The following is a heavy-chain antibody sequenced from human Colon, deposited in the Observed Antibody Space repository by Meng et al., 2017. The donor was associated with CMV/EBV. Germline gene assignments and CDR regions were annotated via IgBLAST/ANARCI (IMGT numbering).Heavy chain of an antibody. CDR3: VRAFWSGYSAFDP. CDR2: IYHTGCT. J-gene: IGHJ5*02. Sequence: VSGASVNSVSFLWTWIRQSPGTGLEWIGYIYHTGCTDFNPALKSRLTMSVDTSKNQFSLTLTSVSTAATGVYYCVRAFWSGYSAFDPWGQGTLVTVSS. CDR1: GASVNSVSFL. D-gene: IGHD3-3*01. V-gene: IGHV4-61*01.